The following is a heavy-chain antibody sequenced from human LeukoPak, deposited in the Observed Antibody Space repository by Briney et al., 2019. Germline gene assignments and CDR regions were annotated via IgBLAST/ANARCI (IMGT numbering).Heavy chain of an antibody. D-gene: IGHD6-19*01. V-gene: IGHV4-61*05. CDR2: IYYSGST. CDR1: GGSISSSSYY. J-gene: IGHJ4*02. Sequence: PSETLSLTCTVSGGSISSSSYYWGWIRQPPGKGLEWIGFIYYSGSTNYNPSLKSRITISVDTSKNQFSLKLSSVTAADTAVYYCARVSPVVAGFPFDYWGQGTLVTVSS. CDR3: ARVSPVVAGFPFDY.